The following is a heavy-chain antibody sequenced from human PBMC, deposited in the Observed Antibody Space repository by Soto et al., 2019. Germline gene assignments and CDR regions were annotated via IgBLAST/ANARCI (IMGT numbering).Heavy chain of an antibody. V-gene: IGHV5-51*01. D-gene: IGHD4-17*01. CDR3: ARHGFYGDYSSNYFDP. CDR1: GYSFTNYW. Sequence: GESPKISWKGSGYSFTNYWIAWVRQMPGKGLEYMGIFYPSDSDTRYSPSFQGQVTISADKSISTAYLQWRCLKASDTAIYSCARHGFYGDYSSNYFDPWGQGTLVTVSS. J-gene: IGHJ5*02. CDR2: FYPSDSDT.